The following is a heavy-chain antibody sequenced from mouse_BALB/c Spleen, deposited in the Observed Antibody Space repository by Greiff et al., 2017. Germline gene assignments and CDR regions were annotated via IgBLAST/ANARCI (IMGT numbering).Heavy chain of an antibody. CDR3: ARDHDYGSSYYAMDY. Sequence: EVQRVESGGGLVQPGGSLKLSCAASGFTFSSYGMSWVRQTPDKRLELVATINSNGGSTYYPDSVKGRFTISRDNAKNTLYLQMSSLKSEDTAMYYCARDHDYGSSYYAMDYWGQGTSVTVSS. CDR1: GFTFSSYG. D-gene: IGHD1-1*01. CDR2: INSNGGST. V-gene: IGHV5-6-3*01. J-gene: IGHJ4*01.